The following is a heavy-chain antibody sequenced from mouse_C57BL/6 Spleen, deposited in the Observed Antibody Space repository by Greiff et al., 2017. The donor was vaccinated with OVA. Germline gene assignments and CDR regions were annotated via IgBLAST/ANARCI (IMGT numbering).Heavy chain of an antibody. V-gene: IGHV1-26*01. Sequence: EVKLQQSGPELVKPGASVKISCKASGYTFTDYYMNWVKQSHGKSLEWIGDINPNNGGTSYNQKFKGKATLTVDKSSSTAYMELRSLTSEDSAVYYCARGDSSGYGYWGQGTTLTVSS. J-gene: IGHJ2*01. CDR1: GYTFTDYY. D-gene: IGHD3-2*02. CDR2: INPNNGGT. CDR3: ARGDSSGYGY.